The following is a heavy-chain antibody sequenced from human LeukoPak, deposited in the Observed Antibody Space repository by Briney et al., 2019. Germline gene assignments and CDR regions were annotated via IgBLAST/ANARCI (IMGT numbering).Heavy chain of an antibody. D-gene: IGHD1-1*01. CDR2: IYYSGST. V-gene: IGHV4-59*12. CDR3: ARGTWRRRNTAKYYYYGMDV. J-gene: IGHJ6*02. Sequence: TPSETLSLTCTVSGGSISSYYWSWIRQPPGKGLEWIGYIYYSGSTNYNPSLKSRVTISVDTSKNQFSLKLSSVTAADTAVYYCARGTWRRRNTAKYYYYGMDVWGQGTTVTVSS. CDR1: GGSISSYY.